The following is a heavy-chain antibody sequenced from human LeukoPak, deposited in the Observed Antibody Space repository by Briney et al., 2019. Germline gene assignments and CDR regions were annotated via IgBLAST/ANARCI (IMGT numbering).Heavy chain of an antibody. CDR3: ARYYGSGSYYFSRDYYMDV. CDR2: IYYSGST. J-gene: IGHJ6*03. Sequence: SETLSLTCTVSGGSISSYYWSWIRQPPGKGLEWIGYIYYSGSTNYNPSLKSRVTISVDTSKNQFSLKLSSVTAADTAVYYCARYYGSGSYYFSRDYYMDVWGKGTAVTISS. CDR1: GGSISSYY. D-gene: IGHD3-10*01. V-gene: IGHV4-59*01.